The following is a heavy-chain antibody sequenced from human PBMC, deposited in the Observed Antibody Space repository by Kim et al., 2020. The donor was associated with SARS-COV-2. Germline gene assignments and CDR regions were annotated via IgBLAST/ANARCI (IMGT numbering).Heavy chain of an antibody. V-gene: IGHV3-23*01. CDR3: AKMVIMDGYNYFYYYAMEV. Sequence: GGSLRLSCAASGFTFDTFAMSWVRQAPGKGLEWVSVISGGAVNKFYADSVRGRFTISRDNSKSTLYLQMNSLRDEDTALYYCAKMVIMDGYNYFYYYAMEVWGQGTTVTVS. CDR1: GFTFDTFA. D-gene: IGHD2-21*01. CDR2: ISGGAVNK. J-gene: IGHJ6*02.